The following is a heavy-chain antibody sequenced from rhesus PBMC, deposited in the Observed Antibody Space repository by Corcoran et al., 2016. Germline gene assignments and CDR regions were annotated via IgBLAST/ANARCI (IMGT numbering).Heavy chain of an antibody. Sequence: QVQLQESGPGLVKPSEPLSLTCAVSGGSLSSNYWSWIRPSPGKGLGGVGYIYGGSGSTSYNPALKSRVTISTDTSKNQFSLKLSSVTAADTAVYYCARYTGGCTGSGCYRGRGYWGQGVLVTVSS. V-gene: IGHV4-147*01. CDR3: ARYTGGCTGSGCYRGRGY. D-gene: IGHD2-21*01. J-gene: IGHJ4*01. CDR2: IYGGSGST. CDR1: GGSLSSNY.